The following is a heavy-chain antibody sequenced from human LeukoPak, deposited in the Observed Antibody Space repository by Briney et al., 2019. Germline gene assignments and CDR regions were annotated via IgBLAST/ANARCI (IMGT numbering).Heavy chain of an antibody. D-gene: IGHD6-19*01. CDR1: GFTFSSYA. J-gene: IGHJ4*02. CDR2: ISYDGSNK. V-gene: IGHV3-30-3*01. Sequence: PGGSLRLSCAASGFTFSSYAMHWVRQAPGKGLEWVAVISYDGSNKHYADSVKGRFTISRDNSKNTLYLQMNSLRAEDTAVYYCASANSGWSLYCFDYWGQGTLVTVSS. CDR3: ASANSGWSLYCFDY.